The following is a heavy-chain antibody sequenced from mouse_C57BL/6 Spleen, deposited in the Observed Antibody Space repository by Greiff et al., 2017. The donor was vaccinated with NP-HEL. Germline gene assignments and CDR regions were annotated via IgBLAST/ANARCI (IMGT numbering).Heavy chain of an antibody. J-gene: IGHJ1*03. Sequence: QVQLKQSGAELVKPGASVKISCKASGYAFSSYWMNWVKQRPGKGLEWIGQIYPGDGDTNYNGKFKGKATLTADKSSSTAYMQLSSLTSEDSAVYFCARRYYYGSSRYFDVWGTGTTVTVSS. CDR3: ARRYYYGSSRYFDV. V-gene: IGHV1-80*01. CDR2: IYPGDGDT. CDR1: GYAFSSYW. D-gene: IGHD1-1*01.